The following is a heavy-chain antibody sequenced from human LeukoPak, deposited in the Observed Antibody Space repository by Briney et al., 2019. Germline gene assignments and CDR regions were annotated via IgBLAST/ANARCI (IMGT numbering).Heavy chain of an antibody. Sequence: SETLSLTCAVSGYSINSGYYGGWIRQPPGRGLEWIGSIYHSGSTCYNPSLKSRVTISVDTSKNQFSLKLSSVTAADTAVYYCARQSGGSGHDYWGQGTLVTVSS. CDR2: IYHSGST. J-gene: IGHJ4*02. D-gene: IGHD6-19*01. V-gene: IGHV4-38-2*01. CDR1: GYSINSGYY. CDR3: ARQSGGSGHDY.